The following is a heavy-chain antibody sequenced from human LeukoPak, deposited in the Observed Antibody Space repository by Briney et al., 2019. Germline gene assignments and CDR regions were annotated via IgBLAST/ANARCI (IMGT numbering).Heavy chain of an antibody. J-gene: IGHJ4*02. Sequence: GASVKVPCKASGYPFPSYYMHWVRQAPGQGLEWMGIINPSGGSTSYALTFQGRVTMTRYMSTSAVYMELSRLRSDDTDVYYCARDPADSSAYYPEDYWGQGTLVTVSS. CDR3: ARDPADSSAYYPEDY. V-gene: IGHV1-46*01. D-gene: IGHD3-22*01. CDR2: INPSGGST. CDR1: GYPFPSYY.